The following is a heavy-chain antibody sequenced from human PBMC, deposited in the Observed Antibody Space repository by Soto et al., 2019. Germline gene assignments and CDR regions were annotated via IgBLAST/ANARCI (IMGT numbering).Heavy chain of an antibody. V-gene: IGHV2-26*04. D-gene: IGHD6-13*01. CDR1: GFSLSNAGLG. J-gene: IGHJ5*02. Sequence: QVTVKESGPVLVKPTETLTLTCTVSGFSLSNAGLGVSWIRQPPGKALEWLAHIFSNDEKSYSTSLKSRLTTTKDTSKSQVVLIMTNMDPLDTATYYCASTYSASWYWFDPWGQGTLVTVSS. CDR2: IFSNDEK. CDR3: ASTYSASWYWFDP.